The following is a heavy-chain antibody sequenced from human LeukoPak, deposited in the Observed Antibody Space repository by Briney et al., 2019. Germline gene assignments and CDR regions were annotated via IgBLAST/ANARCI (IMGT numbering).Heavy chain of an antibody. J-gene: IGHJ4*02. Sequence: GGSLRLSCAASGFTFNTYIMHWVRQAPGKGLEWVSTISGGGDSTYYAYYADSVKGRFTLSRDNSKNTLYLQMSSLRAEDTAIYYCAKLDGFDYWGRGTLVTVSS. D-gene: IGHD1-1*01. CDR3: AKLDGFDY. CDR1: GFTFNTYI. CDR2: ISGGGDSTYYA. V-gene: IGHV3-23*01.